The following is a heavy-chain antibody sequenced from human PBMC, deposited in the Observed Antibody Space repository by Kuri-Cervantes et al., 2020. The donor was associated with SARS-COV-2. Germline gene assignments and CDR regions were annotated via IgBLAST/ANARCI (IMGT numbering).Heavy chain of an antibody. J-gene: IGHJ4*02. CDR3: ARVFRTASFDF. V-gene: IGHV4-39*01. CDR2: NYYSGSN. CDR1: GGSISSRTFY. Sequence: SGTLSLTCSVSGGSISSRTFYWGWIRQPTGKGLERIGNNYYSGSNYYSPSLKSRVTISMDTSKYQFSLKVSSVTAADTAVYYCARVFRTASFDFWGQGTLVTVSS. D-gene: IGHD2-2*01.